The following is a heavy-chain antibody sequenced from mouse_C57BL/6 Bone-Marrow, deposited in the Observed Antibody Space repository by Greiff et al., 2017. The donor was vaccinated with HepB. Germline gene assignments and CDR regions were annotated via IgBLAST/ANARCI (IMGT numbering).Heavy chain of an antibody. CDR2: INSDGGST. Sequence: VQLQQSGGGLVQPGESLKLSCESNEYEFPSHDMSWVRKTPEKRLELVAAINSDGGSTYYPDTMERRFIISRDNTKKTLYLQMISLRSEDTALYYCARHYYSNSRLYYFDYWGQGTTLTVSS. V-gene: IGHV5-2*01. CDR3: ARHYYSNSRLYYFDY. J-gene: IGHJ2*01. CDR1: EYEFPSHD. D-gene: IGHD2-5*01.